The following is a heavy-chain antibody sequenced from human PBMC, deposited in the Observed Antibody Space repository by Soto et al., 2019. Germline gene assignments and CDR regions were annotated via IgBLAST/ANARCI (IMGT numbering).Heavy chain of an antibody. D-gene: IGHD3-22*01. J-gene: IGHJ4*02. Sequence: XGSLRLSCAASGFTFSSYAMHGVRQAPGKGLEWVAVISYDGSNKYYADSVKGRFTISRDNSKNTLYLQMNSLRAEDTAVYHCARDRHMIVVVISHYFDYWGQGTLVTVSS. CDR2: ISYDGSNK. CDR3: ARDRHMIVVVISHYFDY. CDR1: GFTFSSYA. V-gene: IGHV3-30-3*01.